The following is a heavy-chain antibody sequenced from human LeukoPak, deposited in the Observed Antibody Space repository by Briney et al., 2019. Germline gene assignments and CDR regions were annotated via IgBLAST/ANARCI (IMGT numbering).Heavy chain of an antibody. Sequence: GGPLRLSCAASGFTFTSYGMHWVRKAPGKGLEWWAAITYDGSNKYYAEYVKGRFTISRDNSKNTLYLQMNSLGAEDTAVYYCASGASGYDYRDYFDYWGQGTVVTVSS. D-gene: IGHD5-12*01. J-gene: IGHJ4*02. CDR1: GFTFTSYG. CDR2: ITYDGSNK. V-gene: IGHV3-30*03. CDR3: ASGASGYDYRDYFDY.